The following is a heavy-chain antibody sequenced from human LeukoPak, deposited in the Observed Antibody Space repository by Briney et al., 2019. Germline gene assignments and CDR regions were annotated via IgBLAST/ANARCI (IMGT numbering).Heavy chain of an antibody. Sequence: GGSLRLSCGTSGFIFSSHSMNWVRQAPGKGLEWVSSISSSSSYIYYADSVKGRFTISRDNAKNSLYLQMNSLRAEDTALYYCAKDFFGYGSGSYYEEAGGYFDYWGQGTLVTASS. V-gene: IGHV3-21*04. CDR1: GFIFSSHS. CDR3: AKDFFGYGSGSYYEEAGGYFDY. D-gene: IGHD3-10*01. CDR2: ISSSSSYI. J-gene: IGHJ4*02.